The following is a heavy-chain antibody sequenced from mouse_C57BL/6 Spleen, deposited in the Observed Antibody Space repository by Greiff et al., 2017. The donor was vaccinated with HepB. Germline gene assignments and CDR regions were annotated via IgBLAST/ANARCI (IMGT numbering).Heavy chain of an antibody. CDR1: GFTFSDYG. CDR3: AKAGSNYGYWYFDV. V-gene: IGHV5-17*01. CDR2: ISSGSSTI. Sequence: EVKLVESGGGLVKPGGSLKLSCAASGFTFSDYGMHWVRQAPEKGLEWVAYISSGSSTIYYADTVKGRFTISRDNAKNTLFLQMTSLRSEDTAMYYCAKAGSNYGYWYFDVWGTGTTVTVSS. D-gene: IGHD2-5*01. J-gene: IGHJ1*03.